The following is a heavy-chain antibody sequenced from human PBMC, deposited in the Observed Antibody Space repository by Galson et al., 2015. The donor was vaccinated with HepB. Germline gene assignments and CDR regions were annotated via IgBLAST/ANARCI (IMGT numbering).Heavy chain of an antibody. CDR2: IIPILGIA. CDR1: GGTFSSYA. J-gene: IGHJ4*02. V-gene: IGHV1-69*04. CDR3: ARSWVATDYGYDY. Sequence: SVKVSCKASGGTFSSYAISWVRQAPGQGLEWMGRIIPILGIANYAQKFQGRVTITADKSTSTAYMELSSLRSEDTAVYYCARSWVATDYGYDYWGQGTLVTVSS. D-gene: IGHD5-18*01.